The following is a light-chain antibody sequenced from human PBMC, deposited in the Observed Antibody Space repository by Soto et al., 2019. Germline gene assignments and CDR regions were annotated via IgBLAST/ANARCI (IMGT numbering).Light chain of an antibody. CDR1: QSVSSSY. J-gene: IGKJ4*01. Sequence: EIVLTQSPGTLSLSPGERATRSCRASQSVSSSYLAWYQQKPGQAPRLLIYGASSRATGIPDRFSGSGSGTDFTLTISRLEPEDFAAYYCQQYGSSPLTFGGGTKVEIK. CDR3: QQYGSSPLT. V-gene: IGKV3-20*01. CDR2: GAS.